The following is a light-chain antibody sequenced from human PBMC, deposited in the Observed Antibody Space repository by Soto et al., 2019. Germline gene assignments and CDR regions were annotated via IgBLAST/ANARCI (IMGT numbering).Light chain of an antibody. Sequence: SYELTQPPSVSVAPGQTASIACGGNNIGSKTVHWYQRRPGQAPVLVVYDDTDRPSGIPERFSGSNSGNTATLTISRVEAGDEADYYCQVWDSSSDHYVFGTGTRAPS. J-gene: IGLJ1*01. V-gene: IGLV3-21*02. CDR3: QVWDSSSDHYV. CDR2: DDT. CDR1: NIGSKT.